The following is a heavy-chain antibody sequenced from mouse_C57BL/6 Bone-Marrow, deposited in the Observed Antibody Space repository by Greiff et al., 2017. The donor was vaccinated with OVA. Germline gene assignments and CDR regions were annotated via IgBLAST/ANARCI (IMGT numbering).Heavy chain of an antibody. Sequence: VQLQQPGAELVRPGTSVKLSCKASGYTFTSYWMHWVKQRPGQGLEWIGVIDPSDSYTNYNQKFKGKATLTVDTSSSTAYMQLSSLTSEDAAVYYCARLGYSNYVGYWGQGTTLTVSS. CDR3: ARLGYSNYVGY. D-gene: IGHD2-5*01. CDR1: GYTFTSYW. V-gene: IGHV1-59*01. J-gene: IGHJ2*01. CDR2: IDPSDSYT.